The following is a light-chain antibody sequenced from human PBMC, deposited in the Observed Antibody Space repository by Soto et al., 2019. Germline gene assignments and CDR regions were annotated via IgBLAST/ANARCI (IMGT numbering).Light chain of an antibody. Sequence: EIVLTQSPGTLSVSPGERATLSCRASQTVSSTYLAWYQQKPGQAPRLLIYAVSSRATGIPDRFSGSGSGTDFTLTMSRLEPEDLAVYYCQQYSSSPRTFGQGTKVEVK. CDR2: AVS. J-gene: IGKJ1*01. CDR1: QTVSSTY. V-gene: IGKV3-20*01. CDR3: QQYSSSPRT.